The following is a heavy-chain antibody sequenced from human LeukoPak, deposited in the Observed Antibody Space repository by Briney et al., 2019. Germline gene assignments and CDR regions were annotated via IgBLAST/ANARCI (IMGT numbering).Heavy chain of an antibody. J-gene: IGHJ4*02. CDR2: INTDGSST. CDR1: GFTFSSYW. V-gene: IGHV3-74*01. D-gene: IGHD2-2*01. Sequence: GGSLRLSCTASGFTFSSYWMHWVRQAPGKGLVWVSRINTDGSSTRYADSVKGRFTTSRDNAKNTLYLQVNNLRAEDTAVYYCARESGYCSATSCYRPEDYWGQGTLVTVSS. CDR3: ARESGYCSATSCYRPEDY.